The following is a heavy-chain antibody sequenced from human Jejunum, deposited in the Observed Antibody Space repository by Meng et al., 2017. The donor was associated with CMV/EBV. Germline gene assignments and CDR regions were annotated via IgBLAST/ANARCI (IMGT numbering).Heavy chain of an antibody. J-gene: IGHJ4*02. D-gene: IGHD2-2*02. Sequence: SGFTFSNYWMHWVRQAPGKGLVWVSRINVDGSTTTYADSVKGRFTISRDHAKNTLYLQMNSLRAEDTAVYYCARDRSYYTTGPHFDYWGQGTLVNVSS. CDR3: ARDRSYYTTGPHFDY. CDR1: GFTFSNYW. V-gene: IGHV3-74*01. CDR2: INVDGSTT.